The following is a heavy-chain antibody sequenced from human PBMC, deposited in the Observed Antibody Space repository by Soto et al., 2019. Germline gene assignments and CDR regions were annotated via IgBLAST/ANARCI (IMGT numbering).Heavy chain of an antibody. CDR1: GFTVTSNG. CDR3: AKDRDYPRDYFHY. V-gene: IGHV3-23*01. Sequence: EVKLLESGGGLVQPGGSLRLSCGVSGFTVTSNGVGWVRQAPGKGLEWVAAISPNGQGIWYADSVKGRFTISRDISRNTVFLQMDSLRAEDTAVYYCAKDRDYPRDYFHYWGQGTLVTVSS. D-gene: IGHD3-10*01. CDR2: ISPNGQGI. J-gene: IGHJ4*02.